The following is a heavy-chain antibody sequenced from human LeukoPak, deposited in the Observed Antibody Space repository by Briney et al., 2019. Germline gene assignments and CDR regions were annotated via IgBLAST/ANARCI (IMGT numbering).Heavy chain of an antibody. V-gene: IGHV1-69*13. Sequence: ASVTVSCKASGGTFSSYAISWVRQAPGQGLEWMGGIIPIFGTANYAQKFQGRVTITADESTSTAYMELSSLRSEDTAVYYCARDPSSYYDSSGYYFFDYWGQGTLVTVSS. D-gene: IGHD3-22*01. J-gene: IGHJ4*02. CDR2: IIPIFGTA. CDR3: ARDPSSYYDSSGYYFFDY. CDR1: GGTFSSYA.